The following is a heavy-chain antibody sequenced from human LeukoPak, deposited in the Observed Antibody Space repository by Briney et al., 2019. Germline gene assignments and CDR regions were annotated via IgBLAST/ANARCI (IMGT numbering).Heavy chain of an antibody. CDR1: GFSFSDYH. CDR3: ARSFSVLRFLEWLFNY. Sequence: GGSLRLSCAASGFSFSDYHMSWIRQAPGKGLEWVSYISSSGSTIYYADSVKGRFTISRDNAKNSLYLQMNSLRAEDTAVYYCARSFSVLRFLEWLFNYWGQGTLVTVSS. J-gene: IGHJ4*02. CDR2: ISSSGSTI. V-gene: IGHV3-11*04. D-gene: IGHD3-3*01.